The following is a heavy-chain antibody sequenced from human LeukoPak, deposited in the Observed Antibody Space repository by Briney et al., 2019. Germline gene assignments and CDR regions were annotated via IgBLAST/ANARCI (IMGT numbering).Heavy chain of an antibody. CDR2: IIPIFGTA. D-gene: IGHD6-6*01. V-gene: IGHV1-69*05. J-gene: IGHJ6*03. CDR1: GGTFSSYA. CDR3: AREGRNSSSSHGRYYYYYMDV. Sequence: GASVKVSCKASGGTFSSYAISWVRQAPGQGLEWMGGIIPIFGTANYAQKFQGRVTITTDESTSTAYMGLSSLRSEDTAVYYCAREGRNSSSSHGRYYYYYMDVWGKGTTVTVSS.